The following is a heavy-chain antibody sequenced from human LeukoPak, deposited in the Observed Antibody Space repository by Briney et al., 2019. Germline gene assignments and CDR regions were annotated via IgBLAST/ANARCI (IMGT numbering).Heavy chain of an antibody. CDR1: GGSISSGGYY. CDR3: ARGADCSGGSCYPGNWFDP. CDR2: IYCSGST. J-gene: IGHJ5*02. D-gene: IGHD2-15*01. V-gene: IGHV4-31*03. Sequence: PSETLSLTCTVSGGSISSGGYYWSWIRQHPGKGLEWIGYIYCSGSTYYNPSLKSRVTISVDTSKNQFSLKLGSVTAADTAVYYCARGADCSGGSCYPGNWFDPWGQGTLVTVSS.